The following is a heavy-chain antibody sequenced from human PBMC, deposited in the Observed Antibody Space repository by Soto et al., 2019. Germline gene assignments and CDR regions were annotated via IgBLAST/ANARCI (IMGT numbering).Heavy chain of an antibody. J-gene: IGHJ4*02. Sequence: QVQLVESGGGVVQPGRSLRLSCAASGFTFSSYAMHWVRQAPGKGLEWVAVISYDGSNKYYADSVKGRFTISRDNSKNTLYLQMNSLRAEDTAVYYCASDERGNWGQGTLVTVSS. V-gene: IGHV3-30-3*01. CDR2: ISYDGSNK. D-gene: IGHD3-10*01. CDR3: ASDERGN. CDR1: GFTFSSYA.